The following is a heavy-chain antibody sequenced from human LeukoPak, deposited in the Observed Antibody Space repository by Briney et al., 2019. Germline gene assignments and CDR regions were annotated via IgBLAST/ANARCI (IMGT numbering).Heavy chain of an antibody. CDR3: ATSVAGKYYYYYYMDV. CDR1: GGSISSYY. J-gene: IGHJ6*03. CDR2: IYTSGST. V-gene: IGHV4-4*07. Sequence: SESLSLTCTVSGGSISSYYWSWIRQPAGKGLEWIGRIYTSGSTNYNPSLKSRVTMSVDTSKNQFSLKPSSVTAADTAVYCATSVAGKYYYYYYMDVWGKGTTVTVSS. D-gene: IGHD6-19*01.